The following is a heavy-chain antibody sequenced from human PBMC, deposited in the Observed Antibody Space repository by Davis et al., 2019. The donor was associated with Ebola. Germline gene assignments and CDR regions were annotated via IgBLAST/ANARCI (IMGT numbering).Heavy chain of an antibody. CDR3: AKVEASDY. J-gene: IGHJ4*02. CDR2: LSYDGNTD. Sequence: GESLKISCGASGFIFSNHAMHWVRQAPGKGLEWVAVLSYDGNTDYYADSVRGRFTISRDNAKNTLYLQMNSLRAEDTAVYYCAKVEASDYWGQGTLVTVTS. CDR1: GFIFSNHA. V-gene: IGHV3-30*04.